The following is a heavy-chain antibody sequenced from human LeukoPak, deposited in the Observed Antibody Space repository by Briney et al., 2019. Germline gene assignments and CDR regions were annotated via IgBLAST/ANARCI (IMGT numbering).Heavy chain of an antibody. CDR1: GFTFSNYW. CDR2: IKGDGSHT. V-gene: IGHV3-74*01. D-gene: IGHD3-9*01. J-gene: IGHJ4*02. Sequence: GGSLRLSCAASGFTFSNYWMHWVRQAPGKGLVWVSRIKGDGSHTIYADSVKGRFTISKDNAKNTLYLQMRSLRAEDTAVYYCVRDWDHFDFDSWGQGTLVTVSS. CDR3: VRDWDHFDFDS.